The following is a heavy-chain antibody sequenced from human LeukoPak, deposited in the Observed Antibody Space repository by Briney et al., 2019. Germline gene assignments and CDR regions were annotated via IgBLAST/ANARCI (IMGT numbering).Heavy chain of an antibody. CDR1: GYTFTSNY. Sequence: ASVKVSCKAFGYTFTSNYMHWVRQAPGQGLEWMGVISPSGGSTTYAQKFQGRVTMTEDTSTDTAYMELSSLRSEDTAVYYCAREGGVPVVVPAAINWFDPWGQGTLVTVSS. D-gene: IGHD2-2*01. CDR2: ISPSGGST. CDR3: AREGGVPVVVPAAINWFDP. V-gene: IGHV1-46*01. J-gene: IGHJ5*02.